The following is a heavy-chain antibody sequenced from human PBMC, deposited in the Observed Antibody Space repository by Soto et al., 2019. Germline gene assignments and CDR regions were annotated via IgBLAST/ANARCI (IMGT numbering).Heavy chain of an antibody. J-gene: IGHJ6*03. D-gene: IGHD4-4*01. CDR2: INAGNGNT. Sequence: ASVKVSCKASGYTFTSYAMHWVRQAPGQRLEWMGWINAGNGNTKYSQKFQGRVTITRDTSASTAYMELSSLRSEDTAVYYCARLHRIDYYYYMDVWGKGTTVIVSS. CDR3: ARLHRIDYYYYMDV. CDR1: GYTFTSYA. V-gene: IGHV1-3*01.